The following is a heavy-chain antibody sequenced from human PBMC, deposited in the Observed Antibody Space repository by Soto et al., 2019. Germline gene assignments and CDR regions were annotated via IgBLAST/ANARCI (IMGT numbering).Heavy chain of an antibody. CDR1: GFTFSSYA. J-gene: IGHJ4*02. CDR3: AKVGGRYFDWLCDY. V-gene: IGHV3-23*01. Sequence: GGSLRLSCAASGFTFSSYAMSWARQAPGKGLEWVSGISDSGGSTHYADSVKGRFTISRDDSKNTLYLQMNSLRAEDTAVYYCAKVGGRYFDWLCDYWGQGTLVTVSS. D-gene: IGHD3-9*01. CDR2: ISDSGGST.